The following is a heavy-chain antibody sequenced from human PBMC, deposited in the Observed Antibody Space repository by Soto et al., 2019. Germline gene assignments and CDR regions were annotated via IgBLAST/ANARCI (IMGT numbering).Heavy chain of an antibody. CDR2: IWYDGSNK. J-gene: IGHJ4*02. Sequence: GGSLRLSCAASGFTFSSYGMHWVRQAPGKGLEWVAVIWYDGSNKYYADSVKGRFTISRDNSKNTLYLQMNSLRAEDTAVYYCAREGDYYGSGSYPPTYWGQGTLVTVSS. CDR1: GFTFSSYG. D-gene: IGHD3-10*01. V-gene: IGHV3-33*01. CDR3: AREGDYYGSGSYPPTY.